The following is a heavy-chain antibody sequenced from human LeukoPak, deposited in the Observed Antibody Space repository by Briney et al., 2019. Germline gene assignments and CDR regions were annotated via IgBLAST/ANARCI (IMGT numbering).Heavy chain of an antibody. J-gene: IGHJ4*02. D-gene: IGHD1-20*01. V-gene: IGHV4-39*01. CDR1: GGSISSGSYY. CDR2: IYYIGST. CDR3: ARFSYNWNGLDY. Sequence: SETLSLTCTVSGGSISSGSYYWGWIRQPPGKGLEWIGTIYYIGSTYYNPSLKSRVTISVDTSKNQFSLKLSSVTAADTAVYYCARFSYNWNGLDYWGQGTLVTVSS.